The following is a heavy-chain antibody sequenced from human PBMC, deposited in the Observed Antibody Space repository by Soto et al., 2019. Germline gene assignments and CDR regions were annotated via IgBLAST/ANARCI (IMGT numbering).Heavy chain of an antibody. D-gene: IGHD3-3*01. CDR1: GGTFSNYA. Sequence: ASVKVSCKASGGTFSNYAISWVRHAPGQGPEWMGGIIPMYGTPNNAQKFQGRVTITADKSTNTVYMELNSLRSEDTAVYYCAKKGEFWVRGLDVWGQGTTVTVSS. J-gene: IGHJ6*02. CDR3: AKKGEFWVRGLDV. V-gene: IGHV1-69*06. CDR2: IIPMYGTP.